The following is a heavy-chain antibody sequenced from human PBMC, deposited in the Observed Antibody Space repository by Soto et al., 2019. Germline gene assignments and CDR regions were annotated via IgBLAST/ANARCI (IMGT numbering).Heavy chain of an antibody. CDR2: ISGSGGST. V-gene: IGHV3-23*01. D-gene: IGHD2-2*01. Sequence: GGSLRLSCAASGFTFSSYAMIWVRQAPGKGLEWVSAISGSGGSTYYPDSVKGRSTISRDYSKKSLYLQMNSLRAEDTAVYYCAKVLTVVPAAINYWGQGTLVTVSS. J-gene: IGHJ4*02. CDR1: GFTFSSYA. CDR3: AKVLTVVPAAINY.